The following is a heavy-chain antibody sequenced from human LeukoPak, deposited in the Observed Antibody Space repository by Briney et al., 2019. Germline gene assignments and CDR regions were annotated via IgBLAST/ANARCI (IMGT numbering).Heavy chain of an antibody. Sequence: EPSETLSLTCTVSGGSINFYYWHWMRQPPGKGLEWIGHTFYSGNAKYNPSLESRVTISVDRSKNQISLNLNSVTAADTAVYYCAKGGPEASAGLSWFDPWGQGTLVTVSS. CDR1: GGSINFYY. D-gene: IGHD1-14*01. V-gene: IGHV4-59*01. CDR2: TFYSGNA. J-gene: IGHJ5*02. CDR3: AKGGPEASAGLSWFDP.